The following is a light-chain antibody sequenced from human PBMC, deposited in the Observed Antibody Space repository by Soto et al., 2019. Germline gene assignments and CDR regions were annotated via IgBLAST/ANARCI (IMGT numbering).Light chain of an antibody. J-gene: IGKJ5*01. V-gene: IGKV3-15*01. CDR1: QNVNNL. CDR3: QQYNKWPIT. Sequence: IVLTQSPASLSVSPGEGATLSCRARQNVNNLLAWYQQQPGRPPRLLIYGASTRATGIPARFSGSGSGTEFTLSISSLQSEDFAVYYCQQYNKWPITFGLGTRLE. CDR2: GAS.